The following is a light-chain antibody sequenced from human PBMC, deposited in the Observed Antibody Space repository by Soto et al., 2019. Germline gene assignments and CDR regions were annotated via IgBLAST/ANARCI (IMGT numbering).Light chain of an antibody. CDR1: SSNIGSNY. Sequence: QAVVTQPPSASGTPGQRVTISCSGSSSNIGSNYVYWYQQLPGTAPKLLIYRSNQRPSGVPDRSSGSKSGTSASLAISGLRSEDEADYYCAAWDVSLSGVVFGGGTKLTVL. J-gene: IGLJ2*01. V-gene: IGLV1-47*01. CDR3: AAWDVSLSGVV. CDR2: RSN.